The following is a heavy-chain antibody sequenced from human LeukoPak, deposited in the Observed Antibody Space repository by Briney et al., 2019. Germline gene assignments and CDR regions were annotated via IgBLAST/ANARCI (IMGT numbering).Heavy chain of an antibody. V-gene: IGHV3-74*01. CDR2: INSDGSST. CDR1: GFTFSSYW. Sequence: GGSLRLSCAASGFTFSSYWMHWVRQAPGKGLVWVSRINSDGSSTSYADSVKGRFTISRDNAKNTLYLQMNSLRAEDAAVYYCAREKEVATVSSGYDYWGQGTLVTVSS. J-gene: IGHJ4*02. CDR3: AREKEVATVSSGYDY. D-gene: IGHD6-19*01.